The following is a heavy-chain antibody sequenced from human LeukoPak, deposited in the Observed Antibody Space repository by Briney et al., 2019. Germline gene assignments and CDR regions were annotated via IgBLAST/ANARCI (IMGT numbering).Heavy chain of an antibody. V-gene: IGHV4-34*01. J-gene: IGHJ5*02. Sequence: SETLSLTCAVYGGSFSGYYWSWIRQPPGKGLEWIGEINHSGSTNYNPSLKSRVTISVDTSKNQFSLKLSSVTAADTAVYYCARRQARFDPWGQGTLVTVSS. CDR3: ARRQARFDP. CDR1: GGSFSGYY. CDR2: INHSGST.